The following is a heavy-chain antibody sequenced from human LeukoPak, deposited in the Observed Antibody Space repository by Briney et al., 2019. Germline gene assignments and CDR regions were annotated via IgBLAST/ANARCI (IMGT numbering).Heavy chain of an antibody. J-gene: IGHJ4*02. CDR3: GTARYSDNLAGLD. D-gene: IGHD6-13*01. Sequence: GGSLRLSCAASGFTFSSYAMTWVRQAPGKGLEWVSGITNGGGSTYYADSVKGRFTISRDNSRNTLYLQMNSLRAEDAAVYYCGTARYSDNLAGLDWGQGTLVTVSS. CDR1: GFTFSSYA. CDR2: ITNGGGST. V-gene: IGHV3-23*01.